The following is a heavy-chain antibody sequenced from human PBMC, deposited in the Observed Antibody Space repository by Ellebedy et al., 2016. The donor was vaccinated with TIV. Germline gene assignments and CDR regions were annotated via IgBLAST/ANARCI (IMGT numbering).Heavy chain of an antibody. J-gene: IGHJ6*03. CDR3: ARVHCSITTCDYYYMDV. CDR1: SGSASRYF. Sequence: SETLSLTXTVSSGSASRYFWSWIRQPAGKGLEWIGRIFTSGSFNYNPSLMSRVTMSVVTSKNQISLRLNSVTAADTAVYYCARVHCSITTCDYYYMDVWGKGTTVTVSS. CDR2: IFTSGSF. V-gene: IGHV4-4*07. D-gene: IGHD1-1*01.